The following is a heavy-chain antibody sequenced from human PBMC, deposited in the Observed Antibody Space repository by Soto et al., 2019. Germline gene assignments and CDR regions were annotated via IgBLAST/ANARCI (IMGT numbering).Heavy chain of an antibody. CDR1: GFTFSDFE. CDR3: ARRTGTAPRFDY. D-gene: IGHD1-7*01. CDR2: ISYDGSNQ. V-gene: IGHV3-30-3*01. J-gene: IGHJ4*02. Sequence: QVQLVESGGGVVQPGRSLRLSCSASGFTFSDFEMYWVRQAPGKGLDWVSFISYDGSNQYYAGSVKGGFTVSRDNSKNILFLLMNSLRPEDTAVYFCARRTGTAPRFDYWGQGTLVTVSS.